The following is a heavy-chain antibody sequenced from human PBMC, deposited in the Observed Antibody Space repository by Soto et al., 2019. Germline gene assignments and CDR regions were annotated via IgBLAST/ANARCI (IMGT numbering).Heavy chain of an antibody. CDR3: ANWGPGLRLGELSLNYIDY. CDR2: ISGSGGST. Sequence: GRSLRLSCAASGFTFSSYAMSWVRQAPGKGLEWVSAISGSGGSTYYADSVKGRFTISRDNSKNTLYLQMNSLRAEDTTVYYCANWGPGLRLGELSLNYIDYWGQGTLVTVSS. D-gene: IGHD3-16*02. V-gene: IGHV3-23*01. CDR1: GFTFSSYA. J-gene: IGHJ4*02.